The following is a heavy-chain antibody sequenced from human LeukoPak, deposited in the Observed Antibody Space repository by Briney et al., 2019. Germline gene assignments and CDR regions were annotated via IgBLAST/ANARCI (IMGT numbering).Heavy chain of an antibody. Sequence: GGFLRLSCAASGFTFSSYWMSWVRQAPGKGLEWVANIKEDGSQKNYVDSVKGRFTISRDNAKKSLYLQMISLRAEDTAVYYCARDRPSGSYDYWGQGALVTVSS. J-gene: IGHJ4*02. CDR1: GFTFSSYW. CDR2: IKEDGSQK. CDR3: ARDRPSGSYDY. D-gene: IGHD1-26*01. V-gene: IGHV3-7*01.